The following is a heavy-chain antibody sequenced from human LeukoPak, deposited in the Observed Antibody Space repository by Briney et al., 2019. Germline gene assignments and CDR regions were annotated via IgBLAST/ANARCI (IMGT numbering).Heavy chain of an antibody. Sequence: PGGSLRLPCAASGFTLSTYAMNWVRQAPGKGLEWVSSSGSSSSYIYYADSVKGRFTISRDNAKNSLYLQMNNLRAEDTAVYYCARGYGSSLWGQGTLVTVSS. J-gene: IGHJ4*02. D-gene: IGHD6-13*01. CDR3: ARGYGSSL. CDR2: SGSSSSYI. CDR1: GFTLSTYA. V-gene: IGHV3-21*01.